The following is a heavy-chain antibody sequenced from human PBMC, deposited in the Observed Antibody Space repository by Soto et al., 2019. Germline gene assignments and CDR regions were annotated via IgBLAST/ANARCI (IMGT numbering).Heavy chain of an antibody. Sequence: QVQLVESGGGVVQPGRSLRLSCVASGFTFRSHGMHWVRQAPGKGLEWVAVIWYDGSREYYIDSVKGRFTISRDNSNSILYLQMNSLTTEDTAVYHCARFTGADSSGYFDYWGQGTLVTVSS. V-gene: IGHV3-33*01. CDR2: IWYDGSRE. CDR3: ARFTGADSSGYFDY. J-gene: IGHJ4*02. CDR1: GFTFRSHG. D-gene: IGHD3-22*01.